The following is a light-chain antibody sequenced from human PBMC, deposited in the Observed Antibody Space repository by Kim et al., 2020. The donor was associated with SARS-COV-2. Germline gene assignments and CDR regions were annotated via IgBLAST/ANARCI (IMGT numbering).Light chain of an antibody. J-gene: IGLJ3*02. CDR2: DVS. CDR3: SSYTSSSRV. V-gene: IGLV2-14*01. Sequence: QSVLTHPASVSGSPGQSITISCTGTSSDVGGYNYVSWYQQHPGKAPKLMIYDVSKRPSGVSNRFSGSKSGNTASLTISGLQAEDEADYYCSSYTSSSRVFGGGTQLTVL. CDR1: SSDVGGYNY.